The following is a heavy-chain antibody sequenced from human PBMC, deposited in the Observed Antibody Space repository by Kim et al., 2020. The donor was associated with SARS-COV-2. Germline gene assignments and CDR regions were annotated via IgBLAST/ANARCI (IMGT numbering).Heavy chain of an antibody. D-gene: IGHD3-22*01. Sequence: SETLSLTCTVSGGSISSSSYYWGWIRQPPGKGLEWIGSIYYSGSTYYNPSLKSRVTISVDTSKNQFSLKLSSVTAADTAVYYCARHKYYYDSSGYYPPPYYFDYWGQGTLVTVSS. J-gene: IGHJ4*02. V-gene: IGHV4-39*01. CDR2: IYYSGST. CDR1: GGSISSSSYY. CDR3: ARHKYYYDSSGYYPPPYYFDY.